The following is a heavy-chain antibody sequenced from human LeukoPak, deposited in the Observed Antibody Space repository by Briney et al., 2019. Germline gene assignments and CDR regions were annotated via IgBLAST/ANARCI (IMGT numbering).Heavy chain of an antibody. CDR3: AKDPGDYSNYRFYFDY. V-gene: IGHV3-30*18. Sequence: GGSLRLSCAASGFTFSTYGMHWVRQAPGKGLEWVAVISYDGSNEYYADSVKGRFTISRDNSKNTLYLQMNSLRDEDTALYYCAKDPGDYSNYRFYFDYWGQGTLVTVSP. J-gene: IGHJ4*02. CDR1: GFTFSTYG. D-gene: IGHD4-11*01. CDR2: ISYDGSNE.